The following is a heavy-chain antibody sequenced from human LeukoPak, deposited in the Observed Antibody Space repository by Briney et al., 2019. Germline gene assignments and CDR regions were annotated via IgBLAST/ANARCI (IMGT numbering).Heavy chain of an antibody. CDR1: GYTFTNSG. D-gene: IGHD2-21*01. V-gene: IGHV1-18*01. CDR2: INIYNGAT. Sequence: ASVKVSCKASGYTFTNSGISWVRQAPGQGLEWMGWINIYNGATNYAQSLQDRGTMTRDKSTSTAYMELRSLRSGDTAVFYCATDPGGGDYMDVWGKGTTVLVSS. CDR3: ATDPGGGDYMDV. J-gene: IGHJ6*03.